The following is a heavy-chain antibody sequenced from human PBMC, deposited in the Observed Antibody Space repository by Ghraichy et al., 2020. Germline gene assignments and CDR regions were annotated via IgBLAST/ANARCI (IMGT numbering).Heavy chain of an antibody. Sequence: SETLSLTCTVSGGSISSYYWSWIRQPPGKGLEWIGYIYTSGSTNYNPSLKSRVTISVDTSKNQFSLKLSSVTAADTAVYYCARLGGDCYFDYWGQGTLVTVSS. D-gene: IGHD2-21*02. J-gene: IGHJ4*02. V-gene: IGHV4-4*09. CDR2: IYTSGST. CDR1: GGSISSYY. CDR3: ARLGGDCYFDY.